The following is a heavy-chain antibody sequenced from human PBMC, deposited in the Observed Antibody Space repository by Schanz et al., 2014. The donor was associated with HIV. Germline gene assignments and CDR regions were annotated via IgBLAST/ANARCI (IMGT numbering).Heavy chain of an antibody. V-gene: IGHV3-21*01. CDR2: ISSSSSYI. Sequence: EVQLAESGGGLVKPGGSLRLSCAGSGFTFSDYSMNWVRQAPGKGLEWVSSISSSSSYIYYADSMKGRFTISRDNAKNSLYLQMNSLRAEDTAVYYCVRVRSPRVKIVVVMDYYYYAMDVWGQGTTVTVSS. J-gene: IGHJ6*02. D-gene: IGHD3-22*01. CDR1: GFTFSDYS. CDR3: VRVRSPRVKIVVVMDYYYYAMDV.